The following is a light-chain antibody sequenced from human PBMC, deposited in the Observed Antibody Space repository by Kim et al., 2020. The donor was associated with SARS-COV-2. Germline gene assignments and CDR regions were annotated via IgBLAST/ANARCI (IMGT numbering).Light chain of an antibody. CDR2: EVS. CDR3: CSHAGSGTYV. Sequence: GQSIIISCTGTSSDVGSYNLSSWHQQQPDKVTKLIIYEVSKRPSGVSQRFAANKSGNTAALTISGLQAEDEDDYYCCSHAGSGTYVFGTGTKVTVL. V-gene: IGLV2-23*02. J-gene: IGLJ1*01. CDR1: SSDVGSYNL.